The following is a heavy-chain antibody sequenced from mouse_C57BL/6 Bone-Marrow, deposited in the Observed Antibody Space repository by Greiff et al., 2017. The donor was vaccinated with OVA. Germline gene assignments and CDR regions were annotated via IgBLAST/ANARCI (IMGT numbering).Heavy chain of an antibody. CDR1: GYTFTSYW. CDR3: AGQSFDY. V-gene: IGHV1-52*01. J-gene: IGHJ2*01. CDR2: INPSDSET. Sequence: VQLQQPGAELVRPGSSVKLSCKASGYTFTSYWMHWVKQSPIQGLEWIGNINPSDSETPYNQKFKDKATLPVDKSSSTAYTQVGSLTSEDAAGYYCAGQSFDYWGQGTTLTVSS.